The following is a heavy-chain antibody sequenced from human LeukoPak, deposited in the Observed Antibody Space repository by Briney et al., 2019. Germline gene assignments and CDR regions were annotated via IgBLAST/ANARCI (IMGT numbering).Heavy chain of an antibody. Sequence: GGSLRLSCAASGFTFSSYAMHWVRQAPGKGLEWVALISYDGSNKYYADSVKGRFTISRDNSKNTLYLQMNSLRTEDTAVYYCAKVLYDSSGYDAFDIWGQGTMVTVSS. CDR1: GFTFSSYA. V-gene: IGHV3-30*04. J-gene: IGHJ3*02. CDR3: AKVLYDSSGYDAFDI. D-gene: IGHD3-22*01. CDR2: ISYDGSNK.